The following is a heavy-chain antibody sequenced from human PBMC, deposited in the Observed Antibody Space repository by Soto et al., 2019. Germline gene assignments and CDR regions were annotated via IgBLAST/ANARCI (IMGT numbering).Heavy chain of an antibody. J-gene: IGHJ3*02. CDR1: GGSFSGYY. V-gene: IGHV4-34*01. CDR2: INHSGST. D-gene: IGHD2-2*01. Sequence: SETLSLTCAVYGGSFSGYYLSWIRQPPGKGLEWIGEINHSGSTNYNPSLKSRVTISVDTSKNQFSLKLSSVTAADTAVYYCARHTRFSYCSSTSCYEPSSSPDAFDIWGQGTMVTVSS. CDR3: ARHTRFSYCSSTSCYEPSSSPDAFDI.